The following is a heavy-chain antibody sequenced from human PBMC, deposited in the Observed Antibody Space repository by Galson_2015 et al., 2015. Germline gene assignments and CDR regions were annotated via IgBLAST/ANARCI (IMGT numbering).Heavy chain of an antibody. CDR1: GFTFTNYA. CDR3: ARQVGPDY. CDR2: ISGSGGST. Sequence: SLRLSCAASGFTFTNYAMAWVRQAPGKGLEWVSAISGSGGSTFYAGSVRGRFTISRDNSKNTLYLQMNSLRAEDTAVYYCARQVGPDYWGQGTLVTVSS. V-gene: IGHV3-23*01. D-gene: IGHD1-26*01. J-gene: IGHJ4*02.